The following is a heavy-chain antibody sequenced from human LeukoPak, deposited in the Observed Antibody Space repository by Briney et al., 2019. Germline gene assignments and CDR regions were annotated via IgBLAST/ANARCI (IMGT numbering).Heavy chain of an antibody. CDR1: GFTFSSYA. CDR3: AKDNSYGSGSYAGFSWFDP. Sequence: GGSLRLSCAASGFTFSSYAMSWVRQAPGKGLEWVSAISGSGGSTYYADSVKGRFTISRDNSKNTLYLQMNSLRAEDTAVYYYAKDNSYGSGSYAGFSWFDPWGQGTLATVSS. D-gene: IGHD3-10*01. J-gene: IGHJ5*02. V-gene: IGHV3-23*01. CDR2: ISGSGGST.